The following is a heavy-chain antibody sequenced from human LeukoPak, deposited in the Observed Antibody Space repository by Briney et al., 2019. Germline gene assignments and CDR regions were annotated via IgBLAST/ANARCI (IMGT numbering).Heavy chain of an antibody. CDR2: INHSGST. CDR1: GGSFSGYY. J-gene: IGHJ4*02. Sequence: SETLSLTCAVYGGSFSGYYWSWIRQPPGKGLEWIGEINHSGSTNYNPSLKSRVTISVDTSKNQFSLKLSSVTAVDTAVYYCARVSGGNFDYWGQGSLVTVSS. CDR3: ARVSGGNFDY. V-gene: IGHV4-34*01. D-gene: IGHD1-26*01.